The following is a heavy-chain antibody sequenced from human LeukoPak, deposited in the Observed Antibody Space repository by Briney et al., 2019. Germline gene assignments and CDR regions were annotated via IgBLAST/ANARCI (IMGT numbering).Heavy chain of an antibody. D-gene: IGHD6-13*01. CDR2: INPNSGGT. CDR3: APLKRGAAADFDY. CDR1: GYTFTGYY. J-gene: IGHJ4*02. Sequence: ASVKLSCKASGYTFTGYYMHWVRQAPGQGLEWMGWINPNSGGTNYAQKFQGRVTMTRDTSISTAYMELSRLRSDDTAVYYCAPLKRGAAADFDYWGQGTLVTVSS. V-gene: IGHV1-2*02.